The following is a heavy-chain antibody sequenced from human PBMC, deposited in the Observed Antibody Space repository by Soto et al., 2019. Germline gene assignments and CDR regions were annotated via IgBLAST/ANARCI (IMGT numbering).Heavy chain of an antibody. CDR2: IYSSGST. J-gene: IGHJ6*02. CDR1: GGSISNYY. CDR3: ARAHYGDYGYGMDV. Sequence: SETLSLTCTVSGGSISNYYWSWIRQPPGRGLEWIGYIYSSGSTNYNPSLTSRVTISVDTSKNQFSLQLTSVTAADTAVYYCARAHYGDYGYGMDVWGQGTTVTVSS. D-gene: IGHD4-17*01. V-gene: IGHV4-59*12.